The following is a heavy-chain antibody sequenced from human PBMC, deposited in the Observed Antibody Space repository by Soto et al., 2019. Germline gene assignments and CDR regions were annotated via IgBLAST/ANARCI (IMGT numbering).Heavy chain of an antibody. CDR2: ISYDGSNK. Sequence: QVQLVESGGGVVQPGRSLRLSCAASGFTFSSYGMHWVRQAPGKGLEWGAVISYDGSNKYYADSVKGRFTISRDNSKNTLYLQMNSLRAEDTAVYYCAKDLSGYSPWYYGMDVWGQGTTVTVSS. CDR3: AKDLSGYSPWYYGMDV. D-gene: IGHD5-18*01. J-gene: IGHJ6*02. CDR1: GFTFSSYG. V-gene: IGHV3-30*18.